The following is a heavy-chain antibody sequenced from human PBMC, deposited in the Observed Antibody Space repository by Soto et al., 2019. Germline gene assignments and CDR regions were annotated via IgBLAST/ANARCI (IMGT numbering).Heavy chain of an antibody. J-gene: IGHJ5*02. D-gene: IGHD1-26*01. CDR3: AREGVGPTTSWVRFDP. Sequence: QVQLQQSGPGLVKPSQTLSLTCAISGDSVSSNTAAWNWIRQSPSRGLEWLGRTYYRSRWYTDYALSVKSRITINPATSKNQFSLQLNSVTAEDTAVYYCAREGVGPTTSWVRFDPWGQGTLVTVSS. V-gene: IGHV6-1*01. CDR1: GDSVSSNTAA. CDR2: TYYRSRWYT.